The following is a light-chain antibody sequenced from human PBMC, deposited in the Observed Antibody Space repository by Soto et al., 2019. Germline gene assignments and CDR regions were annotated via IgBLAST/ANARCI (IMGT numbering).Light chain of an antibody. CDR3: QQYNSYSRT. Sequence: DIQMTQSPSTLSASVGDHVTIACRASQSITTWLAWYQQKPGKAPKVLIYDASSLARGVPSRFSGSGSGTEFTLTISSLQPDDFATYDCQQYNSYSRTFGQGTKVDIK. CDR2: DAS. J-gene: IGKJ1*01. CDR1: QSITTW. V-gene: IGKV1-5*01.